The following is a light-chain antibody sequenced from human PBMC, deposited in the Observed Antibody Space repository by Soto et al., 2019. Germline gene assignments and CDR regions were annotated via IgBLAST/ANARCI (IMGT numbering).Light chain of an antibody. CDR1: QSISTW. CDR2: KAS. V-gene: IGKV1-5*03. Sequence: DIQMTQSPSTLSASVGDRVTITCRASQSISTWLAWYQQKPGKAPKLLIYKASNLEGGVPSRCSGSGSGTEFNSTISSLQPDDFATYYCQQYNTYPLTFGGGTTVEIK. J-gene: IGKJ4*01. CDR3: QQYNTYPLT.